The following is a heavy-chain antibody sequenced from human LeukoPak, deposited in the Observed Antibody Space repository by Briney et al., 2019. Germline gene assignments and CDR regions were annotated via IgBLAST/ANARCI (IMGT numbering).Heavy chain of an antibody. J-gene: IGHJ4*02. Sequence: KPSETLSLTCTVSGGSISSYHWSWIRQPPGKGLEWIGYISYSGSSNYNPSLKSRVTISVDTSKNQFSLKLSSVTAADTAVYYCARTSMGATYYWGQGTLVTVSS. CDR1: GGSISSYH. D-gene: IGHD1-26*01. CDR3: ARTSMGATYY. CDR2: ISYSGSS. V-gene: IGHV4-59*08.